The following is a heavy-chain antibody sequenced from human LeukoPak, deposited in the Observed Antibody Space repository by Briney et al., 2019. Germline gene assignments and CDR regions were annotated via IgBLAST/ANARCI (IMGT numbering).Heavy chain of an antibody. CDR2: IYYSGST. V-gene: IGHV4-30-4*01. CDR1: GGSISSGDYY. D-gene: IGHD1-26*01. J-gene: IGHJ4*02. Sequence: PSETLSLTCTVSGGSISSGDYYWSWIRQPPGKGLEWIGYIYYSGSTYYNPSLKSRVTISVDTSKNQFSLKLSSVTAADTAVYYCARGEGSWGYYFDYWGQGTLVTVSS. CDR3: ARGEGSWGYYFDY.